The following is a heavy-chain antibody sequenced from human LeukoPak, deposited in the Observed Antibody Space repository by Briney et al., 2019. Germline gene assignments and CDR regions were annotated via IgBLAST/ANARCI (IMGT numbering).Heavy chain of an antibody. Sequence: GGSLRLSCAASGFTFSSYGMHWVRQAPGKGLEWVAFIRYDGSNKYYADSVKGRFTISRDNSKNTLYLQMNSLRAEDTAVYYCAKQNVLRYFDWLPPSWDRGGYYYYYMDVWGKGTTATISS. CDR2: IRYDGSNK. CDR3: AKQNVLRYFDWLPPSWDRGGYYYYYMDV. D-gene: IGHD3-9*01. V-gene: IGHV3-30*02. J-gene: IGHJ6*03. CDR1: GFTFSSYG.